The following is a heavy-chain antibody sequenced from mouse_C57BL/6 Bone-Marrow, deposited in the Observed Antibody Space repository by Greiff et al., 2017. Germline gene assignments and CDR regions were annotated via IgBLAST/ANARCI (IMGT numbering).Heavy chain of an antibody. CDR1: GYSITSDY. Sequence: VQLKESGPGLAKPSPTLSLTCSVTGYSITSDYWNWIRKFPGNKLEYMGYISYSGSTYYNPSLKSRISIPRATSKNQYYLQLNSVTTEDTATYYCARSHYYGSSWDYVDYWGQGNTLTVSS. V-gene: IGHV3-8*01. D-gene: IGHD1-1*01. CDR3: ARSHYYGSSWDYVDY. J-gene: IGHJ2*01. CDR2: ISYSGST.